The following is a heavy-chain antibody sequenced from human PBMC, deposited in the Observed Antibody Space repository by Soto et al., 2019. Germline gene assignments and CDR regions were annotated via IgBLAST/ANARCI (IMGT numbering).Heavy chain of an antibody. D-gene: IGHD6-13*01. V-gene: IGHV4-34*01. CDR2: INHSGST. CDR3: ARGGPGIAASAISLPRFYP. CDR1: GGSFSGYY. Sequence: SETLSLTCAVYGGSFSGYYWSWIRQPPGKGLEWIGEINHSGSTNYNPSLKSRVTISVDTSKNQFSLKLSSVTAADTAVYYCARGGPGIAASAISLPRFYPCGHGTMVIGSP. J-gene: IGHJ3*01.